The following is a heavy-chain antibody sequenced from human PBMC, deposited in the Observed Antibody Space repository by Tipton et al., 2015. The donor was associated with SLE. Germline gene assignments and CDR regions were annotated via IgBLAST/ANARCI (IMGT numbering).Heavy chain of an antibody. CDR3: ARGMVTWRGAIIGGDG. CDR2: ISDGGGT. Sequence: TLSLTCTVSGGSITSSRHFWGWIRQPPGKGLEWIGYISDGGGTNHNPSLKSRVAISVAPAKNQFSLKLTSVTAADTAVYYCARGMVTWRGAIIGGDGWGQGTTVNVSS. V-gene: IGHV4-61*05. D-gene: IGHD2-21*02. J-gene: IGHJ6*02. CDR1: GGSITSSRHF.